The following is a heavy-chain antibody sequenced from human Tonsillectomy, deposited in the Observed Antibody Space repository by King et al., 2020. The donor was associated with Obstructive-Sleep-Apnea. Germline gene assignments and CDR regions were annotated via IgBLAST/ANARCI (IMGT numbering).Heavy chain of an antibody. CDR2: ISSSSSTI. J-gene: IGHJ4*02. D-gene: IGHD3-10*01. V-gene: IGHV3-48*01. CDR1: GFTFSSHS. CDR3: AGVGYYYGSGSYLYYFDY. Sequence: VQLVESGGGLVQPGGSLRLSCAASGFTFSSHSMNWVRQAPGKGLEWVSYISSSSSTISYADSVKGRFTISRANAKNSLYLQMNSLRAEDTAVYYCAGVGYYYGSGSYLYYFDYWGQGTLVTVSS.